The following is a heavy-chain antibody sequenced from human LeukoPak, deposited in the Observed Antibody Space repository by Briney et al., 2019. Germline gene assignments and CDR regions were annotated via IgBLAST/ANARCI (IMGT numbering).Heavy chain of an antibody. CDR1: GGSISSSSYY. D-gene: IGHD5-24*01. V-gene: IGHV4-39*07. CDR2: IYYSGST. J-gene: IGHJ4*02. CDR3: ARRRRDGYNYGVDY. Sequence: SETLSLTCTVSGGSISSSSYYWGWIRQPPGKGLEWIGSIYYSGSTYYNPSLKSRVTISVDTSKNQFSLKLSSVTAADTAVYYCARRRRDGYNYGVDYWAREPWSPSPQ.